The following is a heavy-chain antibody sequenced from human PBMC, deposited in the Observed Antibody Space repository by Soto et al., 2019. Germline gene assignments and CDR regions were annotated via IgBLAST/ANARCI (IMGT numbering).Heavy chain of an antibody. V-gene: IGHV4-59*08. CDR2: IYYAGSF. CDR3: ARLGGYYQALDS. J-gene: IGHJ4*02. CDR1: NGSISPYY. Sequence: SETQSLTSTVSNGSISPYYWSWIRQSPGKGLEWIGYIYYAGSFTYNPSLKSRVTISLNTSKNEVSLRLTSVTAADTAVYYCARLGGYYQALDSWGQGTLVTVS. D-gene: IGHD3-22*01.